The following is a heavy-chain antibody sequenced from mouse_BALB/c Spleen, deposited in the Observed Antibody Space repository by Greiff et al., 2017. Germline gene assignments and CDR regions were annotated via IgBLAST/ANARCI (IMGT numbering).Heavy chain of an antibody. J-gene: IGHJ2*01. D-gene: IGHD3-1*01. CDR3: ARSGREYFDY. V-gene: IGHV1S29*02. Sequence: EVQLQESGPELVKPGASVKISCKASGYTFTDYNMHWVKQSHGKSLEWIGYIYPYNGGTGYNQKFKSKATLTVDNSSSTAYMELRSLTSEDSAVYYRARSGREYFDYWGQGTTLTVSS. CDR1: GYTFTDYN. CDR2: IYPYNGGT.